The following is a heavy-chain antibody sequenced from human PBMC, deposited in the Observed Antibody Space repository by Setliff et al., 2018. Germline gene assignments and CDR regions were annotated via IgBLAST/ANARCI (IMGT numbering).Heavy chain of an antibody. CDR2: MNPNSGNT. CDR1: GYTFTSYD. D-gene: IGHD6-19*01. J-gene: IGHJ6*02. Sequence: GASVKVSCKASGYTFTSYDINWVRQATGQGLEWMGWMNPNSGNTGYAQKLQGRVTMTTDTSTSTAYMELSRLRSDDTAVYYCARGGGSSGWYYYYYGMDVWGQGTTVTVSS. V-gene: IGHV1-8*02. CDR3: ARGGGSSGWYYYYYGMDV.